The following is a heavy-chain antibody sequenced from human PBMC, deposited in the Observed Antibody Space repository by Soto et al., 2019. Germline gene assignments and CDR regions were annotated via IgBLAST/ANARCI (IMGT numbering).Heavy chain of an antibody. V-gene: IGHV1-18*01. CDR2: VSAYNGNT. CDR1: CFTFSSHG. D-gene: IGHD3-10*01. Sequence: ASVKVSCQASCFTFSSHGISWGRQAPGQRLEWVGWVSAYNGNTNDAQKPQGRVTMTTDTSMSTAYMELRSLRSDDTAVYYCARDMEWFGELLSYYFDYWGQGTLVTVSS. CDR3: ARDMEWFGELLSYYFDY. J-gene: IGHJ4*02.